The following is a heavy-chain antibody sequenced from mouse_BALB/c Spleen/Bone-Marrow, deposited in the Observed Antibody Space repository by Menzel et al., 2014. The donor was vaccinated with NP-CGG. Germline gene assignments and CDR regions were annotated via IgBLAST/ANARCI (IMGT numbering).Heavy chain of an antibody. J-gene: IGHJ3*01. CDR2: INPSNGRA. CDR1: GYTFTSYW. Sequence: VQLQQSGAELVKPGASVELSCKASGYTFTSYWMHWVKQRPGQGLEWIGEINPSNGRADYNEKFRSKATLTVDRSSSTVYMQLSSLTSEDSAVYYRARAGGYDGFAYWGQGTLVTVSA. V-gene: IGHV1S81*02. D-gene: IGHD2-2*01. CDR3: ARAGGYDGFAY.